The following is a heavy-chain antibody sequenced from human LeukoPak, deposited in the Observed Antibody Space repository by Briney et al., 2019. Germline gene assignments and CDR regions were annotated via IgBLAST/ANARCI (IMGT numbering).Heavy chain of an antibody. J-gene: IGHJ4*02. CDR1: GFTFSSYG. Sequence: GGSLRLSCAASGFTFSSYGMHWVRQAPGKGLEWVAFIRYDGSNKYYADSVKGRFTISRDNSKNTLYLQMNSLRAEDTAVYYCAKGARYFGWLSPSPSFDYWGQGTLVTVSS. V-gene: IGHV3-30*02. CDR3: AKGARYFGWLSPSPSFDY. D-gene: IGHD3-9*01. CDR2: IRYDGSNK.